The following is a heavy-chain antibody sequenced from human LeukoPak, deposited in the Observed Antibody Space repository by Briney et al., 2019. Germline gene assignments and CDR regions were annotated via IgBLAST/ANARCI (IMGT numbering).Heavy chain of an antibody. CDR1: GFTFSSYW. D-gene: IGHD3-10*01. J-gene: IGHJ4*02. V-gene: IGHV3-74*01. CDR3: AKSGSGSLYYFDY. Sequence: PGGSLRLSCVASGFTFSSYWMHWVRQAPGKGLVWVSRINNDGSNTIYADSVKGRFTVSRDNAKNTLYLQMNSLRAEDTAVYYCAKSGSGSLYYFDYWGQGTLVTVSS. CDR2: INNDGSNT.